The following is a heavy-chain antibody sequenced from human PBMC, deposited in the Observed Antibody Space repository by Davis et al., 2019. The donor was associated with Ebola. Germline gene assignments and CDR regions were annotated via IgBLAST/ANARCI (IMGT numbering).Heavy chain of an antibody. V-gene: IGHV3-13*01. D-gene: IGHD6-13*01. Sequence: PGGSLRLSCAASGFTFRSYYMHWVRQAPGKGLEWVSAIGAAGDTYYPVSVKGRFTISRENAKNSLYLQMNSLRAEDTAVYYCARAGFGSTWFDCWGQGILVTVSS. CDR2: IGAAGDT. CDR1: GFTFRSYY. CDR3: ARAGFGSTWFDC. J-gene: IGHJ5*01.